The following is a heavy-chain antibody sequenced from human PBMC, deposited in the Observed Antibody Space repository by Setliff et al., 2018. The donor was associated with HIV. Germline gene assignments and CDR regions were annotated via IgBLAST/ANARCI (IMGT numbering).Heavy chain of an antibody. CDR1: GQSISGYY. Sequence: SETLSLTCAVYGQSISGYYWSWIRQSPGKGLEWIGHIYTSGSTNYNPSLKSRVTISVDTSKNQFSLKLSPVTAADTAVYYCARGIGWVGRYGMDVWGQGTTVTVSS. CDR3: ARGIGWVGRYGMDV. D-gene: IGHD1-26*01. V-gene: IGHV4-4*08. J-gene: IGHJ6*02. CDR2: IYTSGST.